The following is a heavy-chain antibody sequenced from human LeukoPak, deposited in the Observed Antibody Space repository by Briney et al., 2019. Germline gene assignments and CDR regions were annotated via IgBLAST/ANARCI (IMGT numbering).Heavy chain of an antibody. CDR1: GGSISSYY. J-gene: IGHJ4*02. CDR3: TRETQFYDSSGYPDY. D-gene: IGHD3-22*01. Sequence: SETLSLTCTVSGGSISSYYWSWIRQPAGKGLEWIGRIYTSGSTNYNPSLKSRVTMSVDTSKNQFSLKLSSVTAADTAVYYCTRETQFYDSSGYPDYWGQGTLVTVSS. CDR2: IYTSGST. V-gene: IGHV4-4*07.